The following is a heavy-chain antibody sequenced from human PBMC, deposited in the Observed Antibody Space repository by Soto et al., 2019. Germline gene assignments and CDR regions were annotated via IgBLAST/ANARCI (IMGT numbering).Heavy chain of an antibody. V-gene: IGHV3-30-3*01. CDR3: ARDKLQGRGSACYRAYCYYYYYCLDA. CDR2: ISYDGSNK. D-gene: IGHD3-10*01. J-gene: IGHJ6*02. CDR1: GFTFSSYA. Sequence: GGSLSLSCAASGFTFSSYAMHWVRQAPGKGLEWVGVISYDGSNKYNADSVKGRFTSSGATSKNTLFLQRNSWRAEAPAVYYCARDKLQGRGSACYRAYCYYYYYCLDAWGQGTTVTVSS.